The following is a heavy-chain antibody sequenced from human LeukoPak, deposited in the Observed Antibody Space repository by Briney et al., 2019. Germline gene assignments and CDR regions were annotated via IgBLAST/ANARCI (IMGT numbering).Heavy chain of an antibody. CDR1: GFTFSSYG. D-gene: IGHD3-10*01. CDR3: ARYTPPYGSGSPKDWFDP. Sequence: GSLRLSCAASGFTFSSYGMHWVRQAPGKGLEWIGEINHSGSTNYNPSLKSRVTISVDTSKNQFSLKLSSVTAADTAVYYCARYTPPYGSGSPKDWFDPWGQGTLVTVSS. J-gene: IGHJ5*02. CDR2: INHSGST. V-gene: IGHV4-34*01.